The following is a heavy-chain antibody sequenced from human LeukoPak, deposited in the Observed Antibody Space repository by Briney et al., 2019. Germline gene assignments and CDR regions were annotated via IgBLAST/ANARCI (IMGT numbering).Heavy chain of an antibody. CDR3: RYRYDHFDY. J-gene: IGHJ4*02. D-gene: IGHD5-18*01. CDR2: IKSKNDGGTT. CDR1: GFTFRHVW. Sequence: GGPLRLSCTPCGFTFRHVWMSWVRQAPGKGLEWVGRIKSKNDGGTTDYAAPVKGRFTISSDDSKNTPNQQMNSLKTDDTAVFYFRYRYDHFDYWGEGAMVTVSS. V-gene: IGHV3-15*01.